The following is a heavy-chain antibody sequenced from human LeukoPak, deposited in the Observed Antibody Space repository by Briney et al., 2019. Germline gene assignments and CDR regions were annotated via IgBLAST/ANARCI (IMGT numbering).Heavy chain of an antibody. D-gene: IGHD3-22*01. Sequence: GGSLRLSCTASGFTFSSFWMAWVRQAPGKGLEWVANIKQDGSLQHYGDSVKGRFTISRDNAKNSLYLQMNNLRAEDTTLYYCATSYDSSGCDWGQGTLVTVSS. CDR2: IKQDGSLQ. J-gene: IGHJ4*02. CDR1: GFTFSSFW. V-gene: IGHV3-7*01. CDR3: ATSYDSSGCD.